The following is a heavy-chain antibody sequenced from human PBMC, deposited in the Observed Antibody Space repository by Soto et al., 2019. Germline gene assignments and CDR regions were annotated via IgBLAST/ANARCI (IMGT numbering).Heavy chain of an antibody. CDR1: GGTFSSYA. D-gene: IGHD3-16*01. V-gene: IGHV1-69*12. CDR3: ARHLGGNHYYYGMDV. CDR2: IIPIFGTA. Sequence: QVQLVQSGAEVKKPGSSVKVSCKASGGTFSSYAISWVRQAPGQGLEWMGGIIPIFGTADYAQKFQGRVTITADDFTRTAYLERSSLRSEDTAVYYCARHLGGNHYYYGMDVWGQGTTVTVSS. J-gene: IGHJ6*02.